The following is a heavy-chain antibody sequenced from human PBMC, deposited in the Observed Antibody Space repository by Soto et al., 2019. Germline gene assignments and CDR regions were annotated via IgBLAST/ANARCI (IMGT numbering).Heavy chain of an antibody. CDR1: GFAFSSYG. Sequence: GGSLRLSCAASGFAFSSYGMHWVRQAPGKGLEWVAVIWYDGSNKYYADSVKGRFTISRDNSKNTLYLQMNSLRAEDTAVYYCARDLGRYSGGWNTPELYYGMDVWGQGTTVTVS. V-gene: IGHV3-33*01. CDR3: ARDLGRYSGGWNTPELYYGMDV. J-gene: IGHJ6*02. D-gene: IGHD6-19*01. CDR2: IWYDGSNK.